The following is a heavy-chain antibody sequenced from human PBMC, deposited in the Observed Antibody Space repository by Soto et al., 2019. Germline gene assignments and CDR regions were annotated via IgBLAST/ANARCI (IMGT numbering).Heavy chain of an antibody. D-gene: IGHD4-17*01. J-gene: IGHJ6*03. Sequence: PGGSLRLSCAASGFTFSSYAMSWVRQAPGKGLEWVSAISGSGGSTYYADSVKGRFTISRDNSKNTLYLQMNSLRAEDTAVYYCSTDLLFRYYGDPPYYYYYMDVWGKGTTVTVSS. CDR1: GFTFSSYA. CDR3: STDLLFRYYGDPPYYYYYMDV. V-gene: IGHV3-23*01. CDR2: ISGSGGST.